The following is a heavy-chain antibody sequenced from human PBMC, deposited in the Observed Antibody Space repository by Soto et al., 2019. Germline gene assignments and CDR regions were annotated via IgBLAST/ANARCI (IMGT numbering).Heavy chain of an antibody. CDR1: GYSFNVYT. D-gene: IGHD3-10*01. V-gene: IGHV1-3*01. Sequence: QVQLVQPGAEVRRPGASVRLSCRASGYSFNVYTLQWVRQAPGQRLEWIGWIIAGSGVTLYSRQLRGRLPITRDTFASSVYMELSSLTSEDTAVYYCAREDGSGRFYRGHLDSWGQGTLVTVSS. CDR3: AREDGSGRFYRGHLDS. CDR2: IIAGSGVT. J-gene: IGHJ4*02.